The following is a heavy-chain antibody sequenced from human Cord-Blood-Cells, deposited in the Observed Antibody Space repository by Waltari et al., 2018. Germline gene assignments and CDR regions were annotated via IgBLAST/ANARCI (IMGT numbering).Heavy chain of an antibody. V-gene: IGHV3-21*01. Sequence: EVQLVESGGGLVKPGGSLRLSCAASGFTFSSYSMNWVRQAPGKGRGWCSSISSSSSYIYYADAVKGGSTISRDDAKNSLYLQRNSLRAEDTAVYYCARDRSYYDYWGQGTLVTVSS. CDR3: ARDRSYYDY. CDR1: GFTFSSYS. CDR2: ISSSSSYI. J-gene: IGHJ4*02.